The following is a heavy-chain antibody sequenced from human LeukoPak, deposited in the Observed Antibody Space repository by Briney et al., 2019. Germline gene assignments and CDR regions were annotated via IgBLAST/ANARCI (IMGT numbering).Heavy chain of an antibody. Sequence: ASVKVSCKASGYTFTGYYMHWVRQAPGQGLEWMGWINPNSGGTNYAQKFQGRVTMTRDTSISTAYMELSRLRSDDTAVYYCARDGLEYSSSSPYYWGQGTLVTVSS. V-gene: IGHV1-2*02. D-gene: IGHD6-6*01. CDR3: ARDGLEYSSSSPYY. CDR1: GYTFTGYY. J-gene: IGHJ4*02. CDR2: INPNSGGT.